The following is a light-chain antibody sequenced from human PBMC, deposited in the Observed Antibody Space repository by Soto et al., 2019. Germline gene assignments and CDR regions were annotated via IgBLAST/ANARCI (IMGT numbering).Light chain of an antibody. Sequence: EIVLTQSPGTLSLPPGGRATLSCRASQIVGTTSLAWYQQKPGQAPRLLIYGSSNRAPGIPDRFSGGGSGTDFTLTISGLEPEDCAVYYCQQYGSSPMYTLGQGTKLEIK. CDR1: QIVGTTS. CDR2: GSS. J-gene: IGKJ2*01. CDR3: QQYGSSPMYT. V-gene: IGKV3-20*01.